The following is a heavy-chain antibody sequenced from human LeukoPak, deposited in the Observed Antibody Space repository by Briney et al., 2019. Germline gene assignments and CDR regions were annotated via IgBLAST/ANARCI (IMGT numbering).Heavy chain of an antibody. Sequence: TGGSLRLSCAASGFTFSSYGMHWVRQAPGKGLDWVSVIYSGGSTYYADSVKGRFTISRDNSKNTLYLQMNSLRAEDTAVYYCARDYYGSGNYYMDVWGKGTTVTVSS. CDR1: GFTFSSYG. V-gene: IGHV3-53*01. CDR3: ARDYYGSGNYYMDV. J-gene: IGHJ6*03. D-gene: IGHD3-10*01. CDR2: IYSGGST.